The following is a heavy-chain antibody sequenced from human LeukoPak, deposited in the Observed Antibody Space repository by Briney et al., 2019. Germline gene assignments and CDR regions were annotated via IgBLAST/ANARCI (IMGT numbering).Heavy chain of an antibody. Sequence: QAGGSLRLSCAASGFTFDNYRMSWVRQAPGKGLEWVSTVNADGGNTYYADSVKGRFTISRDNSKNTLYLQMNSLRAEDTAVYYCAKSFGFFDYWGQGTLVTVSS. CDR3: AKSFGFFDY. CDR2: VNADGGNT. CDR1: GFTFDNYR. J-gene: IGHJ4*02. V-gene: IGHV3-23*01. D-gene: IGHD2/OR15-2a*01.